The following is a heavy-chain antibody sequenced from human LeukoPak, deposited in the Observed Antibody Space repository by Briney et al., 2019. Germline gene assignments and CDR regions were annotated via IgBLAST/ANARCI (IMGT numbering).Heavy chain of an antibody. CDR2: ISYDGSNK. D-gene: IGHD3-10*01. V-gene: IGHV3-30*04. CDR3: VAGADYYGSGGLNDY. J-gene: IGHJ4*02. Sequence: PGGSLRLSCAASGFIFSTYPMSWVRQAPGKGLEWVAVISYDGSNKYYADSVKGRFTISRDNSKNTLYLQMNSLRAEDTAVYYCVAGADYYGSGGLNDYWGQGTLVTVSS. CDR1: GFIFSTYP.